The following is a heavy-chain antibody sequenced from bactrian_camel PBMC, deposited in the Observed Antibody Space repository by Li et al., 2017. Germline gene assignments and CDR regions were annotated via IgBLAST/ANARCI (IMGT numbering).Heavy chain of an antibody. CDR1: THSSTNCG. Sequence: HVQLVESGGGSAQVGGSLKLSCTASTHSSTNCGVYWLRQAPGREREGVAGIYSGGEPTYYDESVKGRFTISRDNAKNTLFLQMNSLKTEDTAVYYCAACGWVGHQGTQVTVS. J-gene: IGHJ4*01. CDR2: IYSGGEPT. D-gene: IGHD5*01. V-gene: IGHV3S1*01.